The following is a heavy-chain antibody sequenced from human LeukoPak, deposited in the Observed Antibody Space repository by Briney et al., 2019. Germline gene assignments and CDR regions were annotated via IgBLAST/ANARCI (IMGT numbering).Heavy chain of an antibody. CDR2: INWNGGST. Sequence: PGGSLRLSCAASGFTFDDYGMSWVRQAPGKGLEWGSGINWNGGSTVYADSVKGRFTISRDNAKNSLYLQMNSLRAGDTAVYYCARGSVAGNHAFDIWGQGTMVTVSS. CDR3: ARGSVAGNHAFDI. D-gene: IGHD6-19*01. J-gene: IGHJ3*02. CDR1: GFTFDDYG. V-gene: IGHV3-20*04.